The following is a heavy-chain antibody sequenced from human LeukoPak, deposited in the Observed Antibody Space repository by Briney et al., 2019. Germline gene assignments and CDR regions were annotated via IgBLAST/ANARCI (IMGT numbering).Heavy chain of an antibody. CDR2: IIPIFGTT. D-gene: IGHD3-22*01. CDR3: ARGLDTYYFDSSGYYHGDY. J-gene: IGHJ4*02. Sequence: SVKVSCKASGGTFSSYASSWVRQAPGQGLEWMGGIIPIFGTTKYAQKFQGRVTITADESTSTVYMELSRLRSDDTAVYYCARGLDTYYFDSSGYYHGDYWGQGTLVTVSS. CDR1: GGTFSSYA. V-gene: IGHV1-69*13.